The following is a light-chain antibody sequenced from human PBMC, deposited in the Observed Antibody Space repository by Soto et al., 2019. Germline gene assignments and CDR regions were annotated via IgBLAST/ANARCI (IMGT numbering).Light chain of an antibody. J-gene: IGLJ1*01. Sequence: QSVLTQPPSVSAAPGQKVTISCSGSSSNIGGNSVSWYQQLPGTAPKLLIYDDNKRPSGIPDRFSGSKSGTPATLGITGFQTGDEADYYCRSWDSSLSAYVFGTGTKVTVL. CDR1: SSNIGGNS. CDR2: DDN. CDR3: RSWDSSLSAYV. V-gene: IGLV1-51*01.